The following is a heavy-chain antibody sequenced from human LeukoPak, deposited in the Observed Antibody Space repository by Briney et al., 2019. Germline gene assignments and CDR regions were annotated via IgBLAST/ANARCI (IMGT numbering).Heavy chain of an antibody. CDR2: INPNSGGT. V-gene: IGHV1-2*02. Sequence: ASVKVSCKASGYTFTGYYMHWVRQAPGQGLEWMGWINPNSGGTNYAQKFQGRVTMTRDTSTSTAYMELSRLRSDDTAVYYCAGDYYDSSGGLGYWGQGTLVTVSS. D-gene: IGHD3-22*01. J-gene: IGHJ4*02. CDR3: AGDYYDSSGGLGY. CDR1: GYTFTGYY.